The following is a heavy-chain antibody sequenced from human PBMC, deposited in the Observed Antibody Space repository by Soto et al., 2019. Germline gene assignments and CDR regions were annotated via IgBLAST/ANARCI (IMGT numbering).Heavy chain of an antibody. CDR2: ISSNGGST. J-gene: IGHJ4*02. Sequence: GGSLRLSCSASGVTLSSYPMHWVRQAPGKGLEYVSAISSNGGSTFYADSVKGRFTISRDNSKNTLYLQMSSLRAEDTAVYYCAYSSSWYCDHWGQGTLVTVSS. CDR3: AYSSSWYCDH. V-gene: IGHV3-64D*08. D-gene: IGHD6-13*01. CDR1: GVTLSSYP.